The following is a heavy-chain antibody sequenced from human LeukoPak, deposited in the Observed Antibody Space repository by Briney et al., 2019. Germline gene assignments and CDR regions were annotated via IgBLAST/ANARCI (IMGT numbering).Heavy chain of an antibody. CDR1: GFTFGSYW. V-gene: IGHV3-74*01. D-gene: IGHD1-26*01. CDR2: IHGDGTIT. Sequence: AGGSLRLSCAASGFTFGSYWMHWVRQVPGKGLVWVSRIHGDGTITNYEDSVKGRFTISRDNARNTLYLQMNSLRAEDTAIYYCARNFVGSITSDFDSWGQGTQVTVSS. J-gene: IGHJ4*02. CDR3: ARNFVGSITSDFDS.